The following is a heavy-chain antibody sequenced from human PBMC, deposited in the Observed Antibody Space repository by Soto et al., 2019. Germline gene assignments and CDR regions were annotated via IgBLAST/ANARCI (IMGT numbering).Heavy chain of an antibody. CDR1: GDSVCSNSAA. CDR3: AREGFEYGSPSYDY. Sequence: PSQTLSLTCAISGDSVCSNSAAWNWIRQSPSRGLEWLGRTYYRAKWYNDYAVSVKSRITINPDTSKNQFSLQLNSVTPEDTPVYYCAREGFEYGSPSYDYWGQGPLATVSS. V-gene: IGHV6-1*01. J-gene: IGHJ4*02. D-gene: IGHD6-6*01. CDR2: TYYRAKWYN.